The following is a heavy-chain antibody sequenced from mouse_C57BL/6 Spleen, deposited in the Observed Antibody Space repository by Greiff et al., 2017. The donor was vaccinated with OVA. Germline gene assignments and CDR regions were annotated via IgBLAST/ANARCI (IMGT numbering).Heavy chain of an antibody. D-gene: IGHD1-1*01. CDR3: ARSPPHYYGSSSYFDY. J-gene: IGHJ2*01. Sequence: VQLQQSGPVLVKPGASVKMSCKASGYTFTDYYMNWVKQSPGKSLEWIGVINPYNGGTSYNQKFKGKATLTVDKSSSTAFMELNSLTSEDSAVYYCARSPPHYYGSSSYFDYWGQGTTLTVSS. V-gene: IGHV1-19*01. CDR1: GYTFTDYY. CDR2: INPYNGGT.